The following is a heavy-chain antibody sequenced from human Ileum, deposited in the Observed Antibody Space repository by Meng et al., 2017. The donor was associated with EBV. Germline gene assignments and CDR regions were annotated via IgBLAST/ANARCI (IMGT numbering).Heavy chain of an antibody. V-gene: IGHV4-30-4*01. CDR2: IYNSGST. J-gene: IGHJ2*01. Sequence: QGQLQGSGLGLVKPSQTLPLPCTVSGGSISSSNYYWSWVRQPPGKGLEWSGHIYNSGSTYYNPSLKSRITISVDTSKDQFSLKLSSVTAADTAVYYCARGQKGYFDLWGRGTLVTVSS. CDR1: GGSISSSNYY. CDR3: ARGQKGYFDL.